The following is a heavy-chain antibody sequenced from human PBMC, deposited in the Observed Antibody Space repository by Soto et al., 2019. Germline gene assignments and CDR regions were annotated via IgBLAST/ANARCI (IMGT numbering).Heavy chain of an antibody. CDR1: GYTFTSYA. CDR3: AISGLRASYYYGMDV. V-gene: IGHV1-3*01. D-gene: IGHD3-10*01. J-gene: IGHJ6*02. Sequence: QVQLVQSGAEVKKPGASVKVSCKASGYTFTSYAMHWVRQAPGQRLEWMGWINAGNGNTKYSQKFQGRVTITRDTSASTAYMELSSLRSEDTAVYYCAISGLRASYYYGMDVWGQGTPVTVSS. CDR2: INAGNGNT.